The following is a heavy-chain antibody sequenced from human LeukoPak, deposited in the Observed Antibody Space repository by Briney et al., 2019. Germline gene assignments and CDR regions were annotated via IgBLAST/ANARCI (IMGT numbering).Heavy chain of an antibody. CDR3: ARFSEYSHSSVHYLDY. J-gene: IGHJ4*02. V-gene: IGHV4-59*01. CDR1: DDSITIYY. Sequence: SETLSLTCTVSDDSITIYYWSWIRQPPGKGLEWIGYIDHTGSTNYNPSLKSRVTISRDTSKNHFSLELSSATAADTAVYYCARFSEYSHSSVHYLDYWGQGTLVSVSS. CDR2: IDHTGST. D-gene: IGHD3-22*01.